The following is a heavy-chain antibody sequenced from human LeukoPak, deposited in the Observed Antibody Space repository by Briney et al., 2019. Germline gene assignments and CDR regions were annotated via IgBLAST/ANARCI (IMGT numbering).Heavy chain of an antibody. D-gene: IGHD5-24*01. J-gene: IGHJ4*02. CDR1: GFTFSSYW. V-gene: IGHV3-48*04. CDR2: ISSSGSTK. CDR3: TRGRWLPDY. Sequence: GGSLRLSCAASGFTFSSYWMNWVHQAPGKGLEWVSYISSSGSTKYYADSVKGRFTFSRDNAKNSLYLQMNSLRAEDTAVYYCTRGRWLPDYWGQGTLVTVSS.